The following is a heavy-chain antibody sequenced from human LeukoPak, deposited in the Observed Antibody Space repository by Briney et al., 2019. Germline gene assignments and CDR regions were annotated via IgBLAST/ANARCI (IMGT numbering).Heavy chain of an antibody. V-gene: IGHV4-59*11. Sequence: SETLSLTCTVSGGSISSHFWSWIRQPPGKGLEWVGYIYYSGSTNYNPSLKSRVTISVDTSKSQFSLKLSSVTAADTAVYYCAAYDFWSGYMYYWGQGTLLTVSS. CDR3: AAYDFWSGYMYY. CDR1: GGSISSHF. D-gene: IGHD3-3*01. CDR2: IYYSGST. J-gene: IGHJ4*02.